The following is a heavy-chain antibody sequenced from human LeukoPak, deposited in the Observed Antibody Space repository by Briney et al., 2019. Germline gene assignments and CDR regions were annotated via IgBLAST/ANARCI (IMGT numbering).Heavy chain of an antibody. D-gene: IGHD1-26*01. CDR2: ISPNSGVT. Sequence: ASVKVSCKASGSTFIDYYINWVRQAPGQGLEWMGWISPNSGVTNYAQKFQGRVTLTRDTSVTTAYMELRSLRSDDTAVYYCARVAYSGSYGWFDPWGQGTLVTVSS. CDR1: GSTFIDYY. V-gene: IGHV1-2*02. CDR3: ARVAYSGSYGWFDP. J-gene: IGHJ5*02.